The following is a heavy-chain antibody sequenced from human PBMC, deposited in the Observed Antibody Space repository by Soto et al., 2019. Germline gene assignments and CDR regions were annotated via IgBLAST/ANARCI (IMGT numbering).Heavy chain of an antibody. Sequence: QITLKESGPTLVKPTQTLTLTCTSSGFSLSSTRMGVGWIRQPPGKALEWLELIYWDDDKSYSPFLKSRHTITKNTSKNQLVLTMSTMDPVDTARYYCAHIVVAGLGYYFDYWGQGTLLTVSS. D-gene: IGHD6-19*01. CDR2: IYWDDDK. J-gene: IGHJ4*02. CDR1: GFSLSSTRMG. V-gene: IGHV2-5*02. CDR3: AHIVVAGLGYYFDY.